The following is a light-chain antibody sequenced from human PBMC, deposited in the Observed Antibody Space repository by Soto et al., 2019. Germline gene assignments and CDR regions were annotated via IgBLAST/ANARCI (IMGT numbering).Light chain of an antibody. CDR3: QQYGSSLFT. V-gene: IGKV3-20*01. CDR1: QNVLNNY. CDR2: RAS. J-gene: IGKJ3*01. Sequence: EIVLTQSPGTLSLSPGERATLSCRASQNVLNNYLSWYQQKLGQAPRLLIYRASNRATGIPDRFSGSGSGTDFTLAITRLEPEDFAVYFCQQYGSSLFTFGPGTKVDFK.